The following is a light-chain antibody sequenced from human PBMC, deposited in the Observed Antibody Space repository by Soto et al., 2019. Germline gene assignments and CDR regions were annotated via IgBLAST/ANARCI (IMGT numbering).Light chain of an antibody. V-gene: IGKV3-20*01. CDR2: GAS. Sequence: EIVLTQSPGTLSLSPGERATLSCRATQSVGSNYLAWYQQKPGQAPRPLIYGASNRATGIPDRISGSGSGTDFTLTVSRLEPEEFAVYYRHQYGSAPATFGQGTVVEV. CDR3: HQYGSAPAT. J-gene: IGKJ1*01. CDR1: QSVGSNY.